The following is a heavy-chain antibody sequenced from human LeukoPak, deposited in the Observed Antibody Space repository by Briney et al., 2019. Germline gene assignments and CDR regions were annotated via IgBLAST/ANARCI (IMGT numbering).Heavy chain of an antibody. J-gene: IGHJ3*02. D-gene: IGHD2-8*01. CDR1: GFTFDDYA. CDR2: ISWNSGSI. CDR3: AKDMYATSRGLNAFDI. V-gene: IGHV3-9*01. Sequence: GRSLRLSCAASGFTFDDYAMHWVRQAPGKGLEWVSGISWNSGSIGYADSVKGRFTISRDNAKNSLYLQMNSLRAEDTALYYCAKDMYATSRGLNAFDIWGQGTMVTVSS.